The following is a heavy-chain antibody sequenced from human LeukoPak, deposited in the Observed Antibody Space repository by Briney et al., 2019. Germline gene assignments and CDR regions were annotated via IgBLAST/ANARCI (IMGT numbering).Heavy chain of an antibody. D-gene: IGHD4-17*01. J-gene: IGHJ3*01. CDR2: ITGGGGGT. CDR1: GLTFSNYA. Sequence: GGTLRLSCAVSGLTFSNYAVTWVRQAPGTGLEWVSSITGGGGGTCFGESVKGRFTLYRDNSKNTLYLQMNSLRAEDTGIYYCAKDPNGDYVGAFDSWGQGTLVTVSS. CDR3: AKDPNGDYVGAFDS. V-gene: IGHV3-23*01.